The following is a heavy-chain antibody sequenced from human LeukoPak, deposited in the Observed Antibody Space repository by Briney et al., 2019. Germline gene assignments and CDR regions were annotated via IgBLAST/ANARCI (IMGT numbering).Heavy chain of an antibody. Sequence: ASVKVSCKASGYTFTSYDINWVRQATGQGLEWMGWMNPNSGNTGYAQKFQGRVTMTRNTSISTAYMELSSLRSEDTAVYYCARGLNVLRYFDWLLYKGYYFDYWGQGTLVTVSS. V-gene: IGHV1-8*01. CDR1: GYTFTSYD. J-gene: IGHJ4*02. CDR2: MNPNSGNT. CDR3: ARGLNVLRYFDWLLYKGYYFDY. D-gene: IGHD3-9*01.